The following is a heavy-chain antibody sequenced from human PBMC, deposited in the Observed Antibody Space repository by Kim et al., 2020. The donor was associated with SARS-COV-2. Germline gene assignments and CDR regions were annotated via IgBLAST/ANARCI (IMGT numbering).Heavy chain of an antibody. CDR3: ARAHQGSYYYGMDV. D-gene: IGHD1-26*01. Sequence: GSLRLSCAASGFTFSSYAMHWVRQAPGKGLEWVAVISYDGSNKYYADSVKGRFTISRDNSKNTLYLQMNSLRAEDTAVYYCARAHQGSYYYGMDVWGQGTTVTVSS. CDR1: GFTFSSYA. CDR2: ISYDGSNK. V-gene: IGHV3-30*04. J-gene: IGHJ6*02.